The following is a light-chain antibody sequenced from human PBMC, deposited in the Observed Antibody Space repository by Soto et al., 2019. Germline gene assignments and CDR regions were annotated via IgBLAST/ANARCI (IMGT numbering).Light chain of an antibody. Sequence: DIQMTQSPSTLSASVGDRVTITCRASQSISSWLAWYQQKPGKAPKLLIYKASNLESGVPSRFSGSGSGTEFTLTISSLQPDDSATYYCQQSYNLWTFGQGTKGEIK. CDR1: QSISSW. J-gene: IGKJ1*01. CDR3: QQSYNLWT. V-gene: IGKV1-5*03. CDR2: KAS.